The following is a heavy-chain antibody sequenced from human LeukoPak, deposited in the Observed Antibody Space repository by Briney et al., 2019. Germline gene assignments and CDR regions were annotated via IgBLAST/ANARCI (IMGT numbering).Heavy chain of an antibody. Sequence: GGSLRLSCAASGFTFSSYSMNWVRQAPGKGLGWVSYIDSSANTTYYAGSVQGRFTISRDNAKNSLYLQMRSLRVEDTAIYYCASAHGGSGYDRPFDYWGQGTLVTVSS. CDR2: IDSSANTT. CDR3: ASAHGGSGYDRPFDY. V-gene: IGHV3-48*04. D-gene: IGHD5-12*01. J-gene: IGHJ4*02. CDR1: GFTFSSYS.